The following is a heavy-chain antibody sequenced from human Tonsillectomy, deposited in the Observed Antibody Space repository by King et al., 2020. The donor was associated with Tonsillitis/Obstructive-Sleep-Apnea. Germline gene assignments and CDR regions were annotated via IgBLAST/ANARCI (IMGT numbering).Heavy chain of an antibody. D-gene: IGHD3-3*01. CDR3: AREYPYDIWSGYYPYYFDY. V-gene: IGHV3-48*03. CDR2: ISSTGVSI. J-gene: IGHJ4*02. Sequence: VQLVESGGGLVQPGGSLRLSCAASGFTFSDYEMNWVRQAPGKGLEWVSYISSTGVSIYYADSEKGRFTISRDNAKNSLYLQMNSLRAEDTAVYYCAREYPYDIWSGYYPYYFDYWGQGTLVTVSS. CDR1: GFTFSDYE.